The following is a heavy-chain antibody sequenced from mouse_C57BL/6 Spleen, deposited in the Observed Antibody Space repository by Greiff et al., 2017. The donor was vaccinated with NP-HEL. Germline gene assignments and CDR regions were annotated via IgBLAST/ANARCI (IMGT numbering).Heavy chain of an antibody. Sequence: VQLQQSGAELVRPGASVTLSCKASGYTFTDYEMHWVKQTPVHGLEWIGAIDPETGGTAYNQKFKGKAILTADKSSSTAYMELRSLTSEDSAVYYCTSGPGSSPWFAYWGQGTLVTVSA. CDR2: IDPETGGT. CDR1: GYTFTDYE. CDR3: TSGPGSSPWFAY. D-gene: IGHD1-1*01. J-gene: IGHJ3*01. V-gene: IGHV1-15*01.